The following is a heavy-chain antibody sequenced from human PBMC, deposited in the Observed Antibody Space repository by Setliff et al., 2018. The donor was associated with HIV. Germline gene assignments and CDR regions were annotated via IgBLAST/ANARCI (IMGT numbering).Heavy chain of an antibody. Sequence: SETLSLTCTVSDASISTSNFLWGWIRQSPGKGLEWIGSSYYSSRTYYNPSLKNRVTISADTSKNHLSLKLTSLTATDTAVYYCGRLETGPATSAYGPFNSWGQGKMVTAPQ. CDR2: SYYSSRT. CDR1: DASISTSNFL. V-gene: IGHV4-39*02. J-gene: IGHJ4*02. CDR3: GRLETGPATSAYGPFNS. D-gene: IGHD4-17*01.